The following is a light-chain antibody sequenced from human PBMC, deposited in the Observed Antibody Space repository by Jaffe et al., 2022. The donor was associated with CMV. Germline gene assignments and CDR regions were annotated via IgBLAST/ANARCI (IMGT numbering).Light chain of an antibody. CDR1: RSVNSY. J-gene: IGKJ4*01. CDR3: QQRSNWPPWLT. CDR2: DAS. V-gene: IGKV3-11*01. Sequence: EIVLTQSPATLSLSPGERATLSCSASRSVNSYLVWYQHKPGQTPRLLIYDASNRATGIPARFSGSGSGTDFTLTISSLEPEDFAIYYCQQRSNWPPWLTFGGGTKVEL.